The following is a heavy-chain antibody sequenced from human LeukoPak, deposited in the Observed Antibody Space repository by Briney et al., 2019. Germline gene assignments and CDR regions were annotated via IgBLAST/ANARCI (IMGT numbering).Heavy chain of an antibody. J-gene: IGHJ4*02. D-gene: IGHD3/OR15-3a*01. CDR2: IYHSGST. CDR3: ARQTGSGLFTLP. Sequence: SETLSLTCTVSGYSISSGYYWGWIRQPPGKGLEWIGNIYHSGSTYYNASLKSRVTISIDTSKNQISLRLTSVTATDTAMYYCARQTGSGLFTLPGGQGTLVTVSS. CDR1: GYSISSGYY. V-gene: IGHV4-38-2*02.